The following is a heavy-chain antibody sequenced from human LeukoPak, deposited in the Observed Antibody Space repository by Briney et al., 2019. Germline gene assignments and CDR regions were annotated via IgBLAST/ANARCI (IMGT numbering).Heavy chain of an antibody. CDR2: IRSKAYGGTT. Sequence: GSLRLSCTASGFTFGDYAMSWFRQAPGKGLEWVGFIRSKAYGGTTEYAASVKGRFTISRDDSKSIAYLQMNSLKTEDTAVYYCTRDRITMIVVAADDAFDIWGQGTMVTVSS. D-gene: IGHD3-22*01. J-gene: IGHJ3*02. CDR1: GFTFGDYA. CDR3: TRDRITMIVVAADDAFDI. V-gene: IGHV3-49*03.